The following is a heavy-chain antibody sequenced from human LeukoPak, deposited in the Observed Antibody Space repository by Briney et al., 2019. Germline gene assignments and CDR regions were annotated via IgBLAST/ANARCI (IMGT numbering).Heavy chain of an antibody. CDR1: GYTFTSYD. J-gene: IGHJ4*02. CDR3: ARVGYGGNDYYFDY. CDR2: MNPNSGNT. V-gene: IGHV1-8*01. Sequence: ASVKVSCKASGYTFTSYDINWVRQATGQGLEWMGWMNPNSGNTGYAQKFQGRVTMTRNTSISTAYMELSSLRSKDTAVYYCARVGYGGNDYYFDYWGQGTLVTVSS. D-gene: IGHD4-23*01.